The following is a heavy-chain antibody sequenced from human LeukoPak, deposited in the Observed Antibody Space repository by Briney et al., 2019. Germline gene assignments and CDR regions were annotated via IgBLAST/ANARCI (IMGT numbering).Heavy chain of an antibody. CDR2: ISSSSSSI. Sequence: GGSLRLSCAASGFTFSSYSMNWVRQAPGKGLEWVSSISSSSSSIYYADSVKGRFTISRDNAKNSLYLQMNSLRAEDTAVYYCARGGRDGYRTRAFDYWGQGTLVTVSS. CDR3: ARGGRDGYRTRAFDY. J-gene: IGHJ4*02. CDR1: GFTFSSYS. D-gene: IGHD5-24*01. V-gene: IGHV3-21*01.